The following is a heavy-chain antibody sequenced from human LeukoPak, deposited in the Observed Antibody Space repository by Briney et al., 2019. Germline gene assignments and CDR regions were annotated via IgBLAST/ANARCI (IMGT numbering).Heavy chain of an antibody. Sequence: GGSLRLSCAASGFIFSSYSMNWVRQAPGKGLEWVSSNSSSTSYIYYADSVKGRFTISRDDAKNSLYLQMSSLRAEDTAVYYCARDITCSGGTCYSGLDYWGQGTLVTVSS. V-gene: IGHV3-21*01. CDR1: GFIFSSYS. CDR3: ARDITCSGGTCYSGLDY. J-gene: IGHJ4*02. D-gene: IGHD2-15*01. CDR2: NSSSTSYI.